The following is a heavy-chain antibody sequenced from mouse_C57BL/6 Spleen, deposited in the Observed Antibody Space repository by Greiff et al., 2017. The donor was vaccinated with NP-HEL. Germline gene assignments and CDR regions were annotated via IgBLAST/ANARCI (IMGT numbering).Heavy chain of an antibody. D-gene: IGHD2-3*01. CDR1: GYTFTSYW. V-gene: IGHV1-64*01. CDR3: ARGGYYSSMDY. CDR2: IHPNSGST. Sequence: QVQLQQPGAELVKPGASVKLSCKASGYTFTSYWMHWVKQRPGQGLEWIGMIHPNSGSTNYNEKFKSKATLTVDKTSITAYMQLCSLTSEDSAVYYCARGGYYSSMDYWGQGTSVTVSS. J-gene: IGHJ4*01.